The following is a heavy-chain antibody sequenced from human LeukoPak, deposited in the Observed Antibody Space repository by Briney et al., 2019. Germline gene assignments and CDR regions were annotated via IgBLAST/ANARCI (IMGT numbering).Heavy chain of an antibody. V-gene: IGHV3-30-3*01. CDR2: LSYDGSND. D-gene: IGHD3-22*01. Sequence: GGSLRLSCAASGFTFSSYTMHWVRQAPGKGLEWISLLSYDGSNDYCADSVKGRFSISRDNSRNTLYLQMDSLRAEDTAVYYCARTYYYDRSGYYDNWFDPWGQGTLVTVAS. CDR1: GFTFSSYT. CDR3: ARTYYYDRSGYYDNWFDP. J-gene: IGHJ5*02.